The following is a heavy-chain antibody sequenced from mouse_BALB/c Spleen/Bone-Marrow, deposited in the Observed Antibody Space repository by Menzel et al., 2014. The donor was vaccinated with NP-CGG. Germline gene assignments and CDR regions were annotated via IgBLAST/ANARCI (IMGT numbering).Heavy chain of an antibody. Sequence: LVESGAELVRPGSSVEISCKASGYVFSTYWMNWVKQRPGQGLEWIGQIYPGDGDTNYNGKFKGTATLTADKSSSTAYMQLSSLTSEDSAVYFCARSGYGSSYDYWGQGTTLTVSS. CDR2: IYPGDGDT. CDR3: ARSGYGSSYDY. CDR1: GYVFSTYW. V-gene: IGHV1-80*01. D-gene: IGHD1-1*01. J-gene: IGHJ2*01.